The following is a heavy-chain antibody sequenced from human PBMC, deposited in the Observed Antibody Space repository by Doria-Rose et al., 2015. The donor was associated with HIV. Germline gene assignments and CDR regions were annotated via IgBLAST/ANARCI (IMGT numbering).Heavy chain of an antibody. J-gene: IGHJ4*02. D-gene: IGHD6-13*01. CDR3: ARIKSSRWYHKYYFDF. CDR1: GVSLSSPGMG. V-gene: IGHV2-26*01. Sequence: SGPVLVKPTETLTLTCTVSGVSLSSPGMGVSWIRQPPGKALEWLANIFSDDERSYKTSPKSRLTISRGTSKGQVVLTMTVMDPVDTATYYCARIKSSRWYHKYYFDFWGQGTLVIVSA. CDR2: IFSDDER.